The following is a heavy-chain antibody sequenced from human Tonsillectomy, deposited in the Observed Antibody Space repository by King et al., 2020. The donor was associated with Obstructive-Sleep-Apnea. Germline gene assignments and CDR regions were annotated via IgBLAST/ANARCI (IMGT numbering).Heavy chain of an antibody. J-gene: IGHJ4*02. V-gene: IGHV4-59*08. Sequence: QLQESGPGLVKPSETLSLTCTVSGGSISSYYWNWIRPPPGKGLEWIGFLYYSGSTNYNPSLKSRVTISVDTSKNQFSLKLSSVTAADTAVYYCAGRFYYGDTYYFDYWGQGTLVTVSS. CDR3: AGRFYYGDTYYFDY. CDR2: LYYSGST. D-gene: IGHD3-10*01. CDR1: GGSISSYY.